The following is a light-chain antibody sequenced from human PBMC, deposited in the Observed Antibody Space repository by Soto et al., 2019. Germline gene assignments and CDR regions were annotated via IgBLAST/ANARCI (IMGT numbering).Light chain of an antibody. V-gene: IGKV3-15*01. CDR3: QQYNNWPYT. Sequence: EIVMTQSPATLSVSPGERATLFCRASQSVSNYLAWYQQKPGQAPRLLMYGASTRATGIPARFSGSGSGTEFTLTISSLQSEDFAVYYCQQYNNWPYTFGQGTKVDIK. CDR2: GAS. J-gene: IGKJ2*01. CDR1: QSVSNY.